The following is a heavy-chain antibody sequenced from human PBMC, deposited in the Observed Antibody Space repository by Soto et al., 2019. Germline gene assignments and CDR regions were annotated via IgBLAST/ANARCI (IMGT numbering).Heavy chain of an antibody. CDR3: ARDAPGLFFGVVRYYYGMDV. J-gene: IGHJ6*02. D-gene: IGHD3-3*01. V-gene: IGHV3-74*01. Sequence: PGGSLRLSCAASGFTFSSYWTHWVRQAPGKGLVWVSRINSDGSSTSYADSVKGRFTISRDNAKNTLYLQMNSLRAEDTAVYYCARDAPGLFFGVVRYYYGMDVWGQGTTVTVSS. CDR2: INSDGSST. CDR1: GFTFSSYW.